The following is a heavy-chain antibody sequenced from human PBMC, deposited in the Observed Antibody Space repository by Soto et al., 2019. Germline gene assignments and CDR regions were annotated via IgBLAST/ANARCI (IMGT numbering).Heavy chain of an antibody. Sequence: QVQLVQSGPEVKKPGSSVKVSCEASGGTFSNFAVNWVRQAPGQGLEWVGGIIPLFNVAKYAQKFEGRVTIVAYDSTSTAYMDLSSLRSDDTAVYYCAASARDVLGYDYKDTEGLDIWGQGTMVTVSS. CDR3: AASARDVLGYDYKDTEGLDI. J-gene: IGHJ3*02. CDR2: IIPLFNVA. D-gene: IGHD4-4*01. V-gene: IGHV1-69*01. CDR1: GGTFSNFA.